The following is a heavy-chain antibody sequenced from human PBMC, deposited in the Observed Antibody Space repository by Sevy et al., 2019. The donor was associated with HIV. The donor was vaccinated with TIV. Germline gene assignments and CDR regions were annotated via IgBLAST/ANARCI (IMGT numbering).Heavy chain of an antibody. Sequence: GGSLRLSCTTSGFTFDDYAMSWFRQAPGKGLEWVAFITRNSYEAYGGTTDYAASVKGRLIISRDDSKSMAYLQMNSLKAEDTAVYYCTRGLATADTPEYYFDYWGQGTLVTVSS. J-gene: IGHJ4*02. CDR2: ITRNSYEAYGGTT. CDR3: TRGLATADTPEYYFDY. V-gene: IGHV3-49*03. CDR1: GFTFDDYA. D-gene: IGHD5-12*01.